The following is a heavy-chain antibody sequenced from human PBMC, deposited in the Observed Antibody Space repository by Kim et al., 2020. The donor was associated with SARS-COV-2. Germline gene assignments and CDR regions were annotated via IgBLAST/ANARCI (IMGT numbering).Heavy chain of an antibody. V-gene: IGHV1-3*01. CDR1: GYTFTSYA. Sequence: ASVKVSCKASGYTFTSYAMHWVRQAPGQRLEWMGWINAGNGNTKYSQKFQGRVTITRDTSASTAYMELSSLRSEDTAVYYCARGPRLALYSSGFLDYWGQGTLVTVSS. CDR3: ARGPRLALYSSGFLDY. CDR2: INAGNGNT. J-gene: IGHJ4*02. D-gene: IGHD6-19*01.